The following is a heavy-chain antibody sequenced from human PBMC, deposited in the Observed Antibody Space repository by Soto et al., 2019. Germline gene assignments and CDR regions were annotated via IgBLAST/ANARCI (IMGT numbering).Heavy chain of an antibody. J-gene: IGHJ4*02. CDR1: GGSVRDGSFY. CDR3: VRDSTAFLFDY. V-gene: IGHV4-61*01. Sequence: QVQLQESGPGRLKPSETLSLTCTVSGGSVRDGSFYWSWIRQSPGRGLEWIGYIYYTGRTSYNPSLKGRVSISVDTCKNQFSLNLTSVTAADTAVYYCVRDSTAFLFDYWGQGAKVTVSS. CDR2: IYYTGRT. D-gene: IGHD2-2*01.